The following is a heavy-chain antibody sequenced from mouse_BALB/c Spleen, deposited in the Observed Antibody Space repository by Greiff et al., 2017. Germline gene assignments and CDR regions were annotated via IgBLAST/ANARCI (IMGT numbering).Heavy chain of an antibody. CDR2: IYPSDSYT. CDR1: GYTFTSYW. CDR3: TRDPEPRKFYYAMDY. J-gene: IGHJ4*01. V-gene: IGHV1-69*02. D-gene: IGHD6-1*01. Sequence: QVQLQQPGAELVRPGASVKLSCKASGYTFTSYWINWVKQRPGQGLEWIGNIYPSDSYTNYNQKFKDKATLTVDKSSSTAYMQLSSPTSEDSAVYYCTRDPEPRKFYYAMDYWGQGTSVTVSS.